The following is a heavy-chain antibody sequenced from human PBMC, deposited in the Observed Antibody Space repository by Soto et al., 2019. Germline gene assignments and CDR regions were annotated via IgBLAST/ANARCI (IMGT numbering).Heavy chain of an antibody. V-gene: IGHV1-46*01. D-gene: IGHD3-22*01. CDR1: GYTLTSYY. CDR2: INPCDGTR. CDR3: ARDRLRGYDRSGFYS. J-gene: IGHJ4*02. Sequence: ASVKVSCKASGYTLTSYYMHWVRQAPGQGLEWMGWINPCDGTRSSAQKFEDRVTMTTATSTNTVFLELRSLKSDDTAIYYCARDRLRGYDRSGFYSWGQGTMVTVSS.